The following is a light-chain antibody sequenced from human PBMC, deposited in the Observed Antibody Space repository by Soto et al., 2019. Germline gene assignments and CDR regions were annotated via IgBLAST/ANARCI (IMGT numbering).Light chain of an antibody. Sequence: EIVLTQSPGTLSLSPGERATLSCRASQSVSSSYLAWYQQKPGQAPRLLIYGASSRATGIRDTFSGSGSGTDFTLTISRLEPEDFEVYYCQQYDSSPLTFGGGTKVEIK. CDR1: QSVSSSY. J-gene: IGKJ4*01. CDR3: QQYDSSPLT. CDR2: GAS. V-gene: IGKV3-20*01.